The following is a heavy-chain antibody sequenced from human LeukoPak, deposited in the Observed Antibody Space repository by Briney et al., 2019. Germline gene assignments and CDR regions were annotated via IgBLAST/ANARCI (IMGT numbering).Heavy chain of an antibody. Sequence: ASVKVSRKASGYTFTSYAMHWVRQAPGQTFEWLGWINPANGYTKYSQEFQGRVSITRDSSASTVFMEVNGLRSEDMAVYYCAIRDGHTDHWGQGTLVSVSS. CDR2: INPANGYT. D-gene: IGHD5-24*01. J-gene: IGHJ4*02. CDR1: GYTFTSYA. V-gene: IGHV1-3*03. CDR3: AIRDGHTDH.